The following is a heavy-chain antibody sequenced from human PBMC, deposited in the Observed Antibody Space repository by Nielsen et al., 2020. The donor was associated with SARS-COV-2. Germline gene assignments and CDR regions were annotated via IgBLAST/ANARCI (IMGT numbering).Heavy chain of an antibody. CDR3: ARDGRIGYGVYLDH. Sequence: GESLKISCAASGFTVSSKYMSWVRQAPGKGLQWVSVIYSGDSTYYADSVRGRFTISRDNSKNTLYLQMNSLRAEDTAVYYCARDGRIGYGVYLDHWGQGTLVTVSA. CDR2: IYSGDST. D-gene: IGHD5-12*01. V-gene: IGHV3-53*01. CDR1: GFTVSSKY. J-gene: IGHJ4*02.